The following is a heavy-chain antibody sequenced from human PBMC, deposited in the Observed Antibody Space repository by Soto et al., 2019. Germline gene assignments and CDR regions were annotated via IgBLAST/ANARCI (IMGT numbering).Heavy chain of an antibody. Sequence: PXETLSLTCTVSDCSVSSGSYYWTWIRQPPGKGLEWIGYFYSSGSTLYNPSPKSRVIISVDTSMNQFSLKLSSVTAADTAVYYCARDSLAFFDYWGQGTLVTVSS. J-gene: IGHJ4*02. CDR2: FYSSGST. V-gene: IGHV4-61*01. CDR1: DCSVSSGSYY. CDR3: ARDSLAFFDY. D-gene: IGHD5-12*01.